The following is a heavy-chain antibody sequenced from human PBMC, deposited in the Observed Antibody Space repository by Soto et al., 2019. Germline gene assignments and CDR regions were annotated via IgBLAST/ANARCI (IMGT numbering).Heavy chain of an antibody. V-gene: IGHV3-21*06. CDR1: GFTFSAYS. D-gene: IGHD5-18*01. CDR3: ARDLLEGYGHARQPDY. J-gene: IGHJ4*02. Sequence: GGSLRLSCVASGFTFSAYSMSWVRQAPGQGLEWVSSITSSSTYIYYTRSVEGRFTISRDDAKNSLHLQMNSLRAEDTAVYYCARDLLEGYGHARQPDYWGQGTMVTVSS. CDR2: ITSSSTYI.